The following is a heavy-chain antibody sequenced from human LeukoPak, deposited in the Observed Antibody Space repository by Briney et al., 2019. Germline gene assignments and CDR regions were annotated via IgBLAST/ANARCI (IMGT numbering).Heavy chain of an antibody. D-gene: IGHD1-1*01. V-gene: IGHV4-31*03. CDR2: IYYSGST. CDR1: GGSVSSGGYY. Sequence: SQTLSLTCTVSGGSVSSGGYYWSWIRQHPGKGLEWIGSIYYSGSTNYNPSLQGRVTISLDTSRNQFSLKLSSVTAADTAVYYCASGDNDPLFDYWGQGTLVTVSS. J-gene: IGHJ4*02. CDR3: ASGDNDPLFDY.